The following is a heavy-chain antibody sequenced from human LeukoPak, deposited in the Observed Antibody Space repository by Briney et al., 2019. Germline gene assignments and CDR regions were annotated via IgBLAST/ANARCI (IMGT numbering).Heavy chain of an antibody. J-gene: IGHJ4*02. V-gene: IGHV3-11*06. D-gene: IGHD3-10*01. CDR2: LSHTSSYT. CDR3: ARDPMVRGAIVVTCLDC. Sequence: SGGSLRLSCAASGFTFSDYYMHWIRQAPGKGLEWVSYLSHTSSYTNYADSVKGRFTISRDNAKNSLYLQMNSLRAEDTAVYYCARDPMVRGAIVVTCLDCWGQGTLVTVSS. CDR1: GFTFSDYY.